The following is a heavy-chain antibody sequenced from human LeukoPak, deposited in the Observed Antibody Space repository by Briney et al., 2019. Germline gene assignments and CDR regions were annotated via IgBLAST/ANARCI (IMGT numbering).Heavy chain of an antibody. Sequence: SETLSLTCTVSGGSISSSNYYWGWIRQPPGKGLEWIGTIYYSGTTYYNPSLESRVTISEDTSKNQFSLTLRSVTAADTAVYYCARQISDYYYYYMDVWGKGTTVTVSS. V-gene: IGHV4-39*01. D-gene: IGHD3-10*01. J-gene: IGHJ6*03. CDR3: ARQISDYYYYYMDV. CDR1: GGSISSSNYY. CDR2: IYYSGTT.